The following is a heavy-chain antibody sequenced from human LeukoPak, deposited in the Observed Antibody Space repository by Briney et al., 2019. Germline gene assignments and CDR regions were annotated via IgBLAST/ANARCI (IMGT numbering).Heavy chain of an antibody. CDR1: GYTFTSYD. CDR3: ARVGKGDKEFDY. CDR2: MNPNSGNT. V-gene: IGHV1-8*01. D-gene: IGHD2-21*02. Sequence: ASVTVSFKASGYTFTSYDINWVRQATGQGLEWMGWMNPNSGNTGYAQKFQGRVTMTRNTSISTAYMELSSLRSEDTAVYYCARVGKGDKEFDYWGQGTLVTVSS. J-gene: IGHJ4*02.